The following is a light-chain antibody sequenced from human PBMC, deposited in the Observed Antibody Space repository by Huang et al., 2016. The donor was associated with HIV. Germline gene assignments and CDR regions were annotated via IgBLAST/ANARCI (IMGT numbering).Light chain of an antibody. CDR2: RAS. CDR3: QQFGSSPPYS. CDR1: QSVNNNY. Sequence: EILLTQSPDTLSLSPGERATLSYRASQSVNNNYLAWYQQKPGQAPRLLIYRASTRATDIPDRFSGSGSGTDFTLTISRLEPDDFAVYYCQQFGSSPPYSFGQGTKLEIK. V-gene: IGKV3-20*01. J-gene: IGKJ2*03.